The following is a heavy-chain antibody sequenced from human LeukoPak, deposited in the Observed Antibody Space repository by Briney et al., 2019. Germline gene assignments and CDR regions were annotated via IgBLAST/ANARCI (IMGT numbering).Heavy chain of an antibody. CDR3: VRGYHRGGLDV. J-gene: IGHJ6*02. CDR2: TYYESKWYI. Sequence: SQTLSLTCAISVDSVSRNSVVWNWVRQSPSRGLEWLGRTYYESKWYIDYAESLKSRMSVNSDTSKNQLSLQLNSVSLEDTAVYYCVRGYHRGGLDVWGQGTTVIVSS. D-gene: IGHD1-14*01. V-gene: IGHV6-1*01. CDR1: VDSVSRNSVV.